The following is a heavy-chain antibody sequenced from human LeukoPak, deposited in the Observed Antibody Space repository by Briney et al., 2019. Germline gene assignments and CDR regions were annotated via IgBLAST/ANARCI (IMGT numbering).Heavy chain of an antibody. CDR1: GGSISSYY. CDR2: IYYSGST. D-gene: IGHD5-24*01. Sequence: NPSETLSLTCTVSGGSISSYYWSWIRQPPGKGLEWIGYIYYSGSTNYNPSLKSRVIISVDTSKNQFSLKLSSVTAADTAVYYCARRRGTYNYFDDWGQGTLVTVSS. CDR3: ARRRGTYNYFDD. J-gene: IGHJ4*02. V-gene: IGHV4-59*01.